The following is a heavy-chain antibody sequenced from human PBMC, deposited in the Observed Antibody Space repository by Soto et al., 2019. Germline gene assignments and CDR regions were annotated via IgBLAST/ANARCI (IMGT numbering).Heavy chain of an antibody. CDR2: INPSSGGT. CDR3: ARDFRTYSHGVDV. CDR1: GYPFTGPY. Sequence: QAQLVQSGTEVKKPGASVKVSCKASGYPFTGPYIYWVRQAPGQGLEWMGWINPSSGGTEFAEKFQGRVTVTRDTSIRTVVLELNSLTSDDTGVYFCARDFRTYSHGVDVWGQVTAVTVSS. J-gene: IGHJ6*02. V-gene: IGHV1-2*02. D-gene: IGHD4-4*01.